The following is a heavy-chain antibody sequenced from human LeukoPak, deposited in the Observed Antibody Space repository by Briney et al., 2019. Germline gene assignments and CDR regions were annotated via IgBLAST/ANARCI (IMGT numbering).Heavy chain of an antibody. V-gene: IGHV1-69*13. Sequence: GASVKVSCKASGGTFSSYAISWVRQAPGQGLEWMGGIIPIFGTANFAQKFQGRVTITADESTSTAYMELSSLRSEDTAVYYCARGQLPGGYYYGMDVWGQGTTVTVSS. J-gene: IGHJ6*02. CDR2: IIPIFGTA. CDR3: ARGQLPGGYYYGMDV. D-gene: IGHD6-6*01. CDR1: GGTFSSYA.